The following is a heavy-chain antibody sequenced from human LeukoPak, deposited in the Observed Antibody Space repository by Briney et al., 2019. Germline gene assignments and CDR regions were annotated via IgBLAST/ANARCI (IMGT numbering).Heavy chain of an antibody. CDR3: ARGENYSGSGIFDF. V-gene: IGHV4-38-2*01. CDR1: GYSITSAYF. CDR2: IYHSGST. Sequence: SETLSLTCADSGYSITSAYFWAWVRQPPGQGLEWLATIYHSGSTSYNPALRGRVSVSIDTSGNQFSLKLTSVTAADTAMYFCARGENYSGSGIFDFWGQGTLVTVSS. J-gene: IGHJ4*02. D-gene: IGHD3-10*01.